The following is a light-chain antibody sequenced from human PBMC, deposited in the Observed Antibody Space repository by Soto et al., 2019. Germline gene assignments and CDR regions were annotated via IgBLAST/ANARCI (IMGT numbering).Light chain of an antibody. Sequence: DIQLTQSPSTLSASVGDTLTVTCRASQSVSGWLAWYQQKPGKAPKILIYDASSLESGVPSRFRGSGSGTEFTLTISRLQPDDFETYYCQHYNSYSEAFGQGTKVDIK. CDR3: QHYNSYSEA. CDR2: DAS. V-gene: IGKV1-5*01. J-gene: IGKJ1*01. CDR1: QSVSGW.